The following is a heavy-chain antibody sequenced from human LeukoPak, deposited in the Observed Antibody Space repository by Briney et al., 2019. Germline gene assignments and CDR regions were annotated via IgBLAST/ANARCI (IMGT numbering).Heavy chain of an antibody. V-gene: IGHV1-2*02. J-gene: IGHJ4*02. CDR1: GYTFTGYY. Sequence: ASVKVSCKASGYTFTGYYMHWVRQAPGQGLEWMGWIKPKSGDTNYTQKFQGRVTMTRDTSISTAYMQLSRLRSDDTAVYFCARGLRRGTSWPFDYWGQGTLVTVSS. CDR3: ARGLRRGTSWPFDY. D-gene: IGHD6-13*01. CDR2: IKPKSGDT.